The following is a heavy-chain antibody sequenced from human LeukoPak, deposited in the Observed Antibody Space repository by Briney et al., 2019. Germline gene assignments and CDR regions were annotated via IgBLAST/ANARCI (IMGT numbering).Heavy chain of an antibody. D-gene: IGHD6-13*01. CDR1: GYTFTGYY. J-gene: IGHJ5*02. Sequence: ASVKVSCKASGYTFTGYYMHWVRQAPGQGLAWMGRINPNSGGTNYAQKFQGRVTMTRDTSISTAYMELSRLRSDDTAVYHCATDWRQLAHNWFDPWGQGTLVTVSS. CDR2: INPNSGGT. V-gene: IGHV1-2*06. CDR3: ATDWRQLAHNWFDP.